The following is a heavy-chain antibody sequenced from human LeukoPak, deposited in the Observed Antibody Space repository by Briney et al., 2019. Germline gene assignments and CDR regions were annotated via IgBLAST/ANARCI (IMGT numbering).Heavy chain of an antibody. J-gene: IGHJ4*02. D-gene: IGHD6-6*01. CDR3: ARLGTSWYSSSPYYFDY. Sequence: SETLSLTCTVSGGSISSSSYYWGWIRQPPGKGLEWIGGIYYSGSTYYNPSLKSRVTISVDTSKNQFSLKLSSVTAADTAVYYCARLGTSWYSSSPYYFDYWGQGTLVTVSS. V-gene: IGHV4-39*01. CDR1: GGSISSSSYY. CDR2: IYYSGST.